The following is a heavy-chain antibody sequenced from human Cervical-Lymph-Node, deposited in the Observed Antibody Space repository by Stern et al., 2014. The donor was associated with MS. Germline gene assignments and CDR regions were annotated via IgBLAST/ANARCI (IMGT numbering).Heavy chain of an antibody. CDR2: INTGGFT. Sequence: EVQLVESGGDLVQPGGSLRLSCAASEFPVTRHDMCWVRQAPGKGLEWVSVINTGGFTSYTDSVKGRFTISRDTSKNTLYLQMNSLRADDTAVYYCARAAVTVQYWYFDLWGRGSLVTVSS. CDR1: EFPVTRHD. CDR3: ARAAVTVQYWYFDL. V-gene: IGHV3-66*02. J-gene: IGHJ2*01. D-gene: IGHD4-17*01.